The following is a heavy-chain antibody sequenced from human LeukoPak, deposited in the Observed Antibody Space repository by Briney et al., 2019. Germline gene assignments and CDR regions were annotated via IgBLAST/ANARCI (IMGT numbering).Heavy chain of an antibody. CDR1: GGSLSSYY. CDR2: IYYSGST. V-gene: IGHV4-59*01. J-gene: IGHJ3*02. CDR3: AKSWFTNDAFDI. Sequence: SETLSLTCTVSGGSLSSYYWSWIRQPPGKGLEWIGYIYYSGSTNYNPSLKSRVTISVDTSKNQFSLKLSSVTAADTAVYYCAKSWFTNDAFDIWGQGTMVTVSS. D-gene: IGHD6-13*01.